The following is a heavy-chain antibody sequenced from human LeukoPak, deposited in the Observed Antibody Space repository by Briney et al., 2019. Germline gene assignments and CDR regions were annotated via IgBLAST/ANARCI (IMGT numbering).Heavy chain of an antibody. V-gene: IGHV3-23*01. J-gene: IGHJ6*02. CDR3: AKEVVMGETNYYYYGMDV. CDR1: GFNFRGYA. Sequence: PGGSLRLSCAASGFNFRGYAMSWVRQAPGKGLEWVSAISGSGGRAHYADSVRGRFTISRDNSKNTLQLQMNSLRAEDTAVYYCAKEVVMGETNYYYYGMDVWGQGTTVTVSS. CDR2: ISGSGGRA. D-gene: IGHD2-21*01.